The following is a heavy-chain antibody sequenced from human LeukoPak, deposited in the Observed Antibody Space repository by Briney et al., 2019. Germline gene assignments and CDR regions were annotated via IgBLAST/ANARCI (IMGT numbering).Heavy chain of an antibody. Sequence: SETLSLTCTVSGGSISSSSYYWGWIRQPPGKGLGWIGSIYYSGSTYYNPSLKSRVTISVDTSKNQFSLKLSSVTAADTAVYYCARLKTYYYGSGSYNWFDPWGQGTLVTVSS. V-gene: IGHV4-39*07. CDR2: IYYSGST. J-gene: IGHJ5*02. CDR1: GGSISSSSYY. D-gene: IGHD3-10*01. CDR3: ARLKTYYYGSGSYNWFDP.